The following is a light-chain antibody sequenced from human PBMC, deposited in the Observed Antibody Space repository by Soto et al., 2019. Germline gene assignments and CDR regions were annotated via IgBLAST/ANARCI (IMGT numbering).Light chain of an antibody. V-gene: IGKV1-17*01. CDR1: QGMRND. Sequence: DIQVTQSPSSLSASVEDRVTITCRASQGMRNDLGWYQQKPGKGPKRLIYAASRLQSGVPSRFSGSGSVTEFTLTVSSLQPEDFATYYCLRQSSYPPCTCGGGTKVEIK. CDR3: LRQSSYPPCT. J-gene: IGKJ4*01. CDR2: AAS.